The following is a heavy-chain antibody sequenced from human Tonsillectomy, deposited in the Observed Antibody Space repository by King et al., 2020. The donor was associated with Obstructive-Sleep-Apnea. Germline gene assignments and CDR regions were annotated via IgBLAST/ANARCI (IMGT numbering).Heavy chain of an antibody. Sequence: QLQESGPGLVKPSETLSLTCTVSGGSISSSSYYWGWIRQPPGKGLEWIGSIYYSGSTYYNPSLKSRVTISVDTSKNQFSLKLSSVTAADTAVYYCAGGVPLRLLEWLLHWFDPWGQGTLVTVSS. V-gene: IGHV4-39*07. CDR1: GGSISSSSYY. J-gene: IGHJ5*02. CDR3: AGGVPLRLLEWLLHWFDP. CDR2: IYYSGST. D-gene: IGHD3-3*01.